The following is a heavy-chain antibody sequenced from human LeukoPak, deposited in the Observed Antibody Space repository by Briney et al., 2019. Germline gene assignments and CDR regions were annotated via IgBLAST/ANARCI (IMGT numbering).Heavy chain of an antibody. CDR1: GYSFTNYW. V-gene: IGHV5-51*01. CDR2: IYPGDSDI. Sequence: GGSLRLSCKGSGYSFTNYWIGWVRQMPGNGLEWMGIIYPGDSDIRYSPSFQGQVTISVVKSISTAYLQWSSLKASDTAIYYCARPHYYDSIGYYFDSWGQGTLVTVSS. J-gene: IGHJ4*02. D-gene: IGHD3-16*01. CDR3: ARPHYYDSIGYYFDS.